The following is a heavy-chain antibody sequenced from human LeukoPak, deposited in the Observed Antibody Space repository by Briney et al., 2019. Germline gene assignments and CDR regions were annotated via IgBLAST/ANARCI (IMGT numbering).Heavy chain of an antibody. CDR2: MNPNSGNT. CDR3: ARGELAAAGT. J-gene: IGHJ4*02. D-gene: IGHD6-13*01. Sequence: ASVKVSCKASGYTFTSYDINWVRQATGQGGERMGWMNPNSGNTGYAQKFQGRVTLTRNTSISTAYMELSSLRSEDTAVYYCARGELAAAGTWGQGTLVTVSS. CDR1: GYTFTSYD. V-gene: IGHV1-8*01.